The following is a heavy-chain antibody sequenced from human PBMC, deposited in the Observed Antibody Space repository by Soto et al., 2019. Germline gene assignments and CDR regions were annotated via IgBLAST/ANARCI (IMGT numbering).Heavy chain of an antibody. CDR1: GYTFTAYY. CDR2: INPDTGGT. V-gene: IGHV1-2*04. CDR3: VRAVGRDRSSWYRGADGP. Sequence: QVQLVQSGAEVKKSGASVKVSCKASGYTFTAYYIHWLRQAPGQGLEWLGWINPDTGGTGYAQKXQRWVTWTRXPXXXAXXMERSSLKSDDTSVCDCVRAVGRDRSSWYRGADGPWGQGTLISASS. D-gene: IGHD6-13*01. J-gene: IGHJ5*02.